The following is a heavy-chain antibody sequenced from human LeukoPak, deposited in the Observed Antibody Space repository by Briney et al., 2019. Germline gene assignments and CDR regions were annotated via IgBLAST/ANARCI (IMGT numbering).Heavy chain of an antibody. CDR2: ISSSSSYI. CDR1: GFTFSSYS. Sequence: PGGSLRLSCAASGFTFSSYSMNWVRQAPGEGLEWVSSISSSSSYIYYADSVKGRFTISRDNAKNSLYLQMNSLRAEDTAVYYCARDGGTYYYDSSGYEIDYWGQGTLVTVSS. V-gene: IGHV3-21*01. J-gene: IGHJ4*02. CDR3: ARDGGTYYYDSSGYEIDY. D-gene: IGHD3-22*01.